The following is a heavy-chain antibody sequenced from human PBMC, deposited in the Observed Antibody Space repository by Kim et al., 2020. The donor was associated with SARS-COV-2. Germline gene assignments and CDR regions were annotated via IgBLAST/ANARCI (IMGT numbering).Heavy chain of an antibody. V-gene: IGHV4-39*01. CDR1: GGSISSSSYY. Sequence: SETLSLTCTVSGGSISSSSYYWGWIRQPPGKGLEWIGSIYYSGSTYYNPSLKSRVTISVDTSKNQFSLKLSSVTAADTAVYYCARQLVLRYFDWSPQRGGAFDIWGQGTMVTVSS. J-gene: IGHJ3*02. CDR2: IYYSGST. D-gene: IGHD3-9*01. CDR3: ARQLVLRYFDWSPQRGGAFDI.